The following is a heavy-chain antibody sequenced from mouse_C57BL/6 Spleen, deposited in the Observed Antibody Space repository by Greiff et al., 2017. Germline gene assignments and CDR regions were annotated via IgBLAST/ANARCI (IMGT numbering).Heavy chain of an antibody. CDR2: INPSSGYT. J-gene: IGHJ2*01. CDR3: ARLPVVASPDY. D-gene: IGHD1-1*01. CDR1: GYTFTSYT. Sequence: QVQLQQSGAELARPGASVKMSCKASGYTFTSYTMHWVKQRPGQGLEWIGYINPSSGYTKYNQKFKDKATLTADKSSSTAYMHLSSLTSEDSAFYYCARLPVVASPDYWGQGTTLTVSS. V-gene: IGHV1-4*01.